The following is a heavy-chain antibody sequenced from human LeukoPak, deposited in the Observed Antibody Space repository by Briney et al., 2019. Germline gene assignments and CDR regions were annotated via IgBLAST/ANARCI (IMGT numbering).Heavy chain of an antibody. CDR1: GYILRKFW. CDR3: ARHGLEGCSGDRCYTSFHYYGMDV. Sequence: GGSLKTSCKGYGYILRKFWIGWVRQMPGKGLEGMGMIFPGDSDHKYRPSCQGQVNILADKSLSTAYLQWTSLRASDTAIYYCARHGLEGCSGDRCYTSFHYYGMDVWGQGTTVTVSS. CDR2: IFPGDSDH. J-gene: IGHJ6*02. D-gene: IGHD2-15*01. V-gene: IGHV5-51*01.